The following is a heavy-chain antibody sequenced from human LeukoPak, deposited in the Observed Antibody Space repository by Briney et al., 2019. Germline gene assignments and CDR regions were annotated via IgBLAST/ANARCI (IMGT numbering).Heavy chain of an antibody. V-gene: IGHV3-66*02. CDR2: IYAGGST. CDR3: ARDATGASV. Sequence: GGSLRLSCAASGFSFTNNYISWVRQPPGKGLEWISVIYAGGSTFYTDSVKGRFTTSRDNSKNTVYLQMDRLTPEDTAVYYCARDATGASVWGRGTTVTVSS. D-gene: IGHD1-14*01. CDR1: GFSFTNNY. J-gene: IGHJ6*04.